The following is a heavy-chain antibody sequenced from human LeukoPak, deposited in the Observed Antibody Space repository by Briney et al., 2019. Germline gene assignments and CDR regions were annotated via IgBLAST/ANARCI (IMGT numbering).Heavy chain of an antibody. D-gene: IGHD6-13*01. CDR1: GFTLSSFG. CDR3: VRGVGVSRFNYLDS. CDR2: IWYVASNK. Sequence: GGSLTLSCAASGFTLSSFGMHWVRQAPGKGLEWVAVIWYVASNKYDADSVKGRFTISRDNSKNTLYLQMNSLRDDDTAVYYCVRGVGVSRFNYLDSWGQGTLVIVSS. J-gene: IGHJ4*02. V-gene: IGHV3-33*01.